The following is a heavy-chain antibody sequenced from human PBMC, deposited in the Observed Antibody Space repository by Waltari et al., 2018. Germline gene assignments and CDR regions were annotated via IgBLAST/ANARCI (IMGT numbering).Heavy chain of an antibody. J-gene: IGHJ6*02. CDR2: IDRSGLT. D-gene: IGHD5-18*01. Sequence: QVQLQESGPGLAKASQTLSLTCDVSGGSISNLNFYWSWIRQPAGKGLEWIGRIDRSGLTDYNPSLRGRATMFLDMSKNQFSLTVDSLIAADTAVYYCAVSPDTATSRAAFHFWGPGTTVSVSS. CDR3: AVSPDTATSRAAFHF. CDR1: GGSISNLNFY. V-gene: IGHV4-61*02.